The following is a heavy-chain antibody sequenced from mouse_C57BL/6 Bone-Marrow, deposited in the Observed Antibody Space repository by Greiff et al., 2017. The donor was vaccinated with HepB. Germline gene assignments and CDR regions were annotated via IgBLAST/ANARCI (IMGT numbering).Heavy chain of an antibody. CDR1: GYTFTSYW. CDR2: IHPNSGST. J-gene: IGHJ2*01. D-gene: IGHD1-1*01. V-gene: IGHV1-64*01. Sequence: QVQLQQPGAELVKPGASVKLSCKASGYTFTSYWMHWVKQRPGQGLEWIGMIHPNSGSTNYNEKFKSKATLTVDKSSSTAHMQLSSLTSEDSAVYYCARSLGTTVAGDYWGQGTTLTVSS. CDR3: ARSLGTTVAGDY.